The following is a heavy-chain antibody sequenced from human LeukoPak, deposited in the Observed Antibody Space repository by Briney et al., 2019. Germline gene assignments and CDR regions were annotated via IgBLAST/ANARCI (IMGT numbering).Heavy chain of an antibody. CDR2: IRYDGSYK. D-gene: IGHD6-13*01. V-gene: IGHV3-30*02. J-gene: IGHJ6*03. CDR3: ARAAIAAARIYYYMDV. CDR1: GFTFSSYV. Sequence: GGSLRLSCAASGFTFSSYVMHWVRQAPGKGLEWVAFIRYDGSYKYYADSVKGRFTISRDNAENSLYLQMNSLRAEDTAVYYCARAAIAAARIYYYMDVWGKGTTVTVSS.